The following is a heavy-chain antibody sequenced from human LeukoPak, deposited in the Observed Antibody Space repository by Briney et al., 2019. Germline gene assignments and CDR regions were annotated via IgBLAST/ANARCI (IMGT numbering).Heavy chain of an antibody. V-gene: IGHV1-8*01. CDR2: MNPNSGNT. Sequence: ASVKVSCKASGYTFTSYDTNWVRQATGQGLEWMGWMNPNSGNTGYAQKFQGRVTMTRNTSISTAYMELSSLRSEDTAVYYCARGLYYYDSSGYTDYWGQGTLVTVSS. CDR3: ARGLYYYDSSGYTDY. D-gene: IGHD3-22*01. J-gene: IGHJ4*02. CDR1: GYTFTSYD.